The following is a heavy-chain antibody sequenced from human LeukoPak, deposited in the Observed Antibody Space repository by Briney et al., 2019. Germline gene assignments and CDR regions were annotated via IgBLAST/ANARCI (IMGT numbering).Heavy chain of an antibody. J-gene: IGHJ5*02. CDR2: INPNSGGT. V-gene: IGHV1-2*02. D-gene: IGHD6-19*01. CDR1: GYTFTGYY. CDR3: ARRRVVRQWLVRGSQDWFDP. Sequence: ASVKVSCKASGYTFTGYYMHWVRQAPGQGLEWMGWINPNSGGTNYAQKFQGRVTMTRDTSISTAYMELSRLRSDDTAVYYCARRRVVRQWLVRGSQDWFDPWGQGTLVTVSS.